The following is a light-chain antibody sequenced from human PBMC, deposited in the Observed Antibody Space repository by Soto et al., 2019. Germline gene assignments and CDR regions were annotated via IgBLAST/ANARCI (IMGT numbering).Light chain of an antibody. CDR1: QDIANF. J-gene: IGKJ3*01. CDR2: GAS. CDR3: QQYNSFPIP. Sequence: DIQLTQSPSSLSASVGDRVTITCQASQDIANFLNWYQQKPGKAPKLLIYGASTLQSGVPSRFSGSGSGTDFTLTISSLQPEDFATYYCQQYNSFPIPFGPGTKVEIK. V-gene: IGKV1-9*01.